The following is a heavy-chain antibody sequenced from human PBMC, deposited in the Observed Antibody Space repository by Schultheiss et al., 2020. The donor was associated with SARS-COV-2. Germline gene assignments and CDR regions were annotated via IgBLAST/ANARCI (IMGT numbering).Heavy chain of an antibody. CDR3: VKDDSSSWYGGDYYYYGMDV. Sequence: GGSLRLSCAASGFTFSSYAMHWVRQAPGKGLEYVSAISSNGGSTYYADSVKGRFTISRDNSKNTLYLQMSSLRAEDTAVYYCVKDDSSSWYGGDYYYYGMDVWGQGTTVTVSS. V-gene: IGHV3-64D*06. J-gene: IGHJ6*02. CDR2: ISSNGGST. CDR1: GFTFSSYA. D-gene: IGHD6-13*01.